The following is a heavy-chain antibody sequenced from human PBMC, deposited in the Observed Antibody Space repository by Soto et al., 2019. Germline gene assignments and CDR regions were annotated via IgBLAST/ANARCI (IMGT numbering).Heavy chain of an antibody. Sequence: GGSLRLSCAASGFIFSSYAMSWVRQAPGKGLEWVSTINPSGGSTYYADSVKGRFTSSKDNSRNTLSLQMSSLRAEDKAVYYCEKDMGFQRTYFDYWGQGTLVTVSS. J-gene: IGHJ4*02. V-gene: IGHV3-23*01. CDR3: EKDMGFQRTYFDY. CDR1: GFIFSSYA. D-gene: IGHD3-10*01. CDR2: INPSGGST.